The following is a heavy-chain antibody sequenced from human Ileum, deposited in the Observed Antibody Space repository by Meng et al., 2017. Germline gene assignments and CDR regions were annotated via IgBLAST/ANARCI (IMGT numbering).Heavy chain of an antibody. V-gene: IGHV4-59*01. D-gene: IGHD3-3*01. CDR1: GGSISSSY. CDR3: ARDQRYFDVSSSDSEIGYFDL. J-gene: IGHJ2*01. CDR2: IYSTGSN. Sequence: SETLSLTCIVSGGSISSSYWSWVRQSPGKGLEWIGYIYSTGSNKYSPYLKSRVTISLDTSKTQFFLKLTSVTAADTAVYYCARDQRYFDVSSSDSEIGYFDLWGRGTLVTVSS.